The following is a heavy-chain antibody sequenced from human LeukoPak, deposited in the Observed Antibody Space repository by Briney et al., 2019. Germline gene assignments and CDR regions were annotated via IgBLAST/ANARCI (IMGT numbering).Heavy chain of an antibody. CDR2: LIPILGIA. V-gene: IGHV1-69*04. D-gene: IGHD6-19*01. CDR3: ARDPPSIAARAGGIAVAGDY. CDR1: GGTFSNYA. Sequence: SVKVSCKASGGTFSNYAISWVRQAPGQGLEWMGRLIPILGIANYAQKFQGRVTITADKSTSTAYMELSSLRSEDTAVYYCARDPPSIAARAGGIAVAGDYWGQGTLVTVSS. J-gene: IGHJ4*02.